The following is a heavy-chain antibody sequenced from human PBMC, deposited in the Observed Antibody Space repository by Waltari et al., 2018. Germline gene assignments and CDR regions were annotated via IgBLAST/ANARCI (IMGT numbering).Heavy chain of an antibody. J-gene: IGHJ6*02. V-gene: IGHV1-69*13. D-gene: IGHD6-13*01. CDR2: IIPIFGTA. CDR1: GGTFSSYA. Sequence: QVQLVQSGAEVKKPGSSVKVSCKASGGTFSSYAISWVRQAPGQGLEWMGGIIPIFGTANYAQKFQGRVTSTADESTSTAYMELSSLRSEDTAVYYCARDQDSSSWYGHYYYYGMDVWGQGTTVIVSS. CDR3: ARDQDSSSWYGHYYYYGMDV.